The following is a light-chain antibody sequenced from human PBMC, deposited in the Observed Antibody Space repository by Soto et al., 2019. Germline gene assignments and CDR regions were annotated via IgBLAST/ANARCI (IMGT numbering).Light chain of an antibody. Sequence: EIVLTQSPATLSVSPGERATLSCRASQSVSSYLAWYQQKPGQAPRLLIYDASNRATGIPARFSGSGSGTDFTLTISSLEPEDFAVYYCQQRSNRPPWTFGQGTKVDIK. V-gene: IGKV3-11*01. CDR3: QQRSNRPPWT. J-gene: IGKJ1*01. CDR2: DAS. CDR1: QSVSSY.